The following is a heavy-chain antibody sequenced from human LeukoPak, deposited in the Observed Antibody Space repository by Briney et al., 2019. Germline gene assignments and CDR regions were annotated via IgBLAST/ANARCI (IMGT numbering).Heavy chain of an antibody. D-gene: IGHD3-22*01. J-gene: IGHJ4*02. Sequence: PGETLTLTCTASGFSFSSYDMHWVRQAPGKELQYVSAISCYGGSTDYANSVKGRFTISSDNSNNTLSLQMGSLSAEDMAVYYCARDPLYYHDSSVLGKSQFDSWGQGTLVSVSS. CDR3: ARDPLYYHDSSVLGKSQFDS. CDR2: ISCYGGST. V-gene: IGHV3-64*01. CDR1: GFSFSSYD.